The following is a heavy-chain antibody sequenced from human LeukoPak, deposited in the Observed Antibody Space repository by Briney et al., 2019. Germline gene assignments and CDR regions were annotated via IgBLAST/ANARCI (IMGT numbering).Heavy chain of an antibody. Sequence: GGSLRLSCAASGFTFSGSAMHWVRQASGKGLEWVGRIRNKANSYATAYAASVKGRFTISRDDSKNTAYLQMNSLKTEDTAVYYCTRPGTYYYDSSGYYYVDCWGQGTLVTVSS. CDR2: IRNKANSYAT. J-gene: IGHJ4*02. D-gene: IGHD3-22*01. CDR1: GFTFSGSA. CDR3: TRPGTYYYDSSGYYYVDC. V-gene: IGHV3-73*01.